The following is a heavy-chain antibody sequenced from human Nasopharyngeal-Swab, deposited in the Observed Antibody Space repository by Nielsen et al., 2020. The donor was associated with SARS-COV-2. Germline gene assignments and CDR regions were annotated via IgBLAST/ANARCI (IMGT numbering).Heavy chain of an antibody. CDR2: ISAYNGNT. CDR1: GYTFTSYG. CDR3: ARVLYDYIWGSYRSCDY. D-gene: IGHD3-16*02. Sequence: ASVKVSCKASGYTFTSYGIGWVRQAPGQGLEWMGWISAYNGNTNYAQKLQGRVTMTTDTSTSTAYMELRSLRSDDTAVYYCARVLYDYIWGSYRSCDYWGQGTLVTVSS. J-gene: IGHJ4*02. V-gene: IGHV1-18*01.